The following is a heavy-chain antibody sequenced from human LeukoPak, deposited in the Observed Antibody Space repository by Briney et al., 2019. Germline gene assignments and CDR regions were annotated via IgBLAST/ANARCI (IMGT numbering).Heavy chain of an antibody. J-gene: IGHJ4*02. Sequence: SETLSLTCTVSGGSISSGDYYWSWIRQPPGKGLEWIGYIYYSGNTYYNPSLKSRVTISVDTSKNQFSLKLSSVTAADTAVYYCARGFPGGGYCSSTSCPTGDYWGQGTLVTVSS. CDR1: GGSISSGDYY. CDR2: IYYSGNT. V-gene: IGHV4-30-4*08. CDR3: ARGFPGGGYCSSTSCPTGDY. D-gene: IGHD2-2*03.